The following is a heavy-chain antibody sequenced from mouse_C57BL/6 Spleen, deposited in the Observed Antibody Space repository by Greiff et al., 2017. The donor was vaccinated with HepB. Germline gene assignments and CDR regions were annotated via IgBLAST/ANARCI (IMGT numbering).Heavy chain of an antibody. J-gene: IGHJ2*01. CDR3: ARHYYYGSSYYFDY. CDR1: GFTFSSYG. D-gene: IGHD1-1*01. CDR2: ISSGGSYT. Sequence: DVKLVESGGDLVKPGGSLKLSCAASGFTFSSYGMSWVRQTPDKRLEWVATISSGGSYTYYPDSVKGRFTISRDNAKNTLYLQMSSLKSEDTAMYYCARHYYYGSSYYFDYWGQGTTLTVSS. V-gene: IGHV5-6*02.